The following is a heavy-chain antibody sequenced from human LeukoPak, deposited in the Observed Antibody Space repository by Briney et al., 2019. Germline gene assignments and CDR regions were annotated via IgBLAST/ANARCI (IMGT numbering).Heavy chain of an antibody. V-gene: IGHV3-53*01. Sequence: GGSLRLSCAASGITVSSNYMSWVRQAPGKGLEWVSIIYSGGSTYYADSVRGRFTLSRDSSKNTLYLQMNNLSAEDTAVYYCATSYYDSSGYLDWYFDLWGRGTLVTVSS. CDR2: IYSGGST. D-gene: IGHD3-22*01. CDR3: ATSYYDSSGYLDWYFDL. CDR1: GITVSSNY. J-gene: IGHJ2*01.